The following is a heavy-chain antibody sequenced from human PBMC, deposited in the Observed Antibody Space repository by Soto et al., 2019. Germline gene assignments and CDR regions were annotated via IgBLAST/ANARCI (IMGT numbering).Heavy chain of an antibody. V-gene: IGHV3-11*06. Sequence: PWGSLRLSCAASGFTFSDYYMSLIRQAPGKGLEWVSYISSSSSYTNYADSVKGRVTISRDNSKNTLYLQMNGLRTEDTAVYFCAKVYGEYNDDYYQMDVWGKGTTVTVSS. CDR3: AKVYGEYNDDYYQMDV. J-gene: IGHJ6*03. CDR2: ISSSSSYT. D-gene: IGHD4-17*01. CDR1: GFTFSDYY.